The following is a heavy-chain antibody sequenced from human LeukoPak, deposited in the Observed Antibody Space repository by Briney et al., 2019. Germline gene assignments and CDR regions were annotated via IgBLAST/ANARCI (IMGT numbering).Heavy chain of an antibody. CDR3: ARLDYDILTGNRDWFDP. CDR2: IYYSGST. Sequence: SETLSLTCTVSGGSISSYYWSWIRQPPGKGLEWIGYIYYSGSTNYNPSLKSRVTISVDTSKNQFSLKLSSVTAADTAVYYCARLDYDILTGNRDWFDPWGQGTLVTVS. CDR1: GGSISSYY. J-gene: IGHJ5*02. V-gene: IGHV4-59*08. D-gene: IGHD3-9*01.